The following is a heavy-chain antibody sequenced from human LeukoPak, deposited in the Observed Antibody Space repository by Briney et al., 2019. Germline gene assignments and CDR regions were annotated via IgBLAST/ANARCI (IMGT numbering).Heavy chain of an antibody. Sequence: ASVKVSCKASGGTFSSYAISWVRQAPGQALEWMGGIIPIFGTANYAQKLQGRVTITTDESTSTAYMELSSLRSEDTAVYYCARNRGYSYGSDYYYMDVWGKGTTVTVSS. CDR3: ARNRGYSYGSDYYYMDV. V-gene: IGHV1-69*05. D-gene: IGHD5-18*01. CDR2: IIPIFGTA. CDR1: GGTFSSYA. J-gene: IGHJ6*03.